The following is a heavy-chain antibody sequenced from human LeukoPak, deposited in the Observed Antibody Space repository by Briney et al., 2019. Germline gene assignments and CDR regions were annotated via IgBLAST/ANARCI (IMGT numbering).Heavy chain of an antibody. CDR3: ASRHCSGGDCYFAGADPFDH. Sequence: GGSLRLSCAASGFTVSSTYMSWVRQAPGKGLEWVSVIYKDGKIYFIDSVKGRFTISRDTSKNTLYLQMNSLRVEDTAVYYCASRHCSGGDCYFAGADPFDHWGQGTLVTVSS. J-gene: IGHJ4*02. D-gene: IGHD2-21*01. CDR1: GFTVSSTY. V-gene: IGHV3-53*01. CDR2: IYKDGKI.